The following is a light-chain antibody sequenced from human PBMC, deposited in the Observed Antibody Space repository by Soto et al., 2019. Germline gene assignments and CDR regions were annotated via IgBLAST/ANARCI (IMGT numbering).Light chain of an antibody. CDR2: EVS. J-gene: IGLJ2*01. CDR1: SSDVGSYNL. V-gene: IGLV2-23*02. Sequence: QTALTQPASVSGSPGQSITISCTGTSSDVGSYNLVSWYQQHPGKAPKLMIYEVSKRPSGVSNRFSGSKSGKTASLTISGLQAEDEADYYCCSYAGSSTFLVVFGGGTTVTVL. CDR3: CSYAGSSTFLVV.